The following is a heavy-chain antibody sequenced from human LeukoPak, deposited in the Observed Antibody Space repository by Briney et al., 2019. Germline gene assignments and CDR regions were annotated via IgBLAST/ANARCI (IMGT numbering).Heavy chain of an antibody. CDR2: INAGNGNT. Sequence: ASVTVSCTASGYTFTNYAMYWVRQAPGQRLEWMGWINAGNGNTKYSQKFQGRVTITRDTSASTAYMELSSLRSEDTAVYYCARIDSGWYGPSLDYWGQGTLVTVSS. V-gene: IGHV1-3*01. CDR3: ARIDSGWYGPSLDY. D-gene: IGHD6-19*01. CDR1: GYTFTNYA. J-gene: IGHJ4*02.